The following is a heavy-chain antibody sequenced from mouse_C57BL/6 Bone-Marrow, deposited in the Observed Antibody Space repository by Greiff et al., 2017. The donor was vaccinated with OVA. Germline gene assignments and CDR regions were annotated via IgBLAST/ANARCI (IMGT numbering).Heavy chain of an antibody. Sequence: EVQRLESGGGLVQPGGSMKLSCVASGFTFSNYWMNWVRQSPEQGLEWVAQIRFKSDNYSSHYAVSVKGRFTISKDASKGYIELRMNNLRAEDAGFYYCTALGSALFAYWGQGTLVTVSA. CDR3: TALGSALFAY. J-gene: IGHJ3*01. CDR1: GFTFSNYW. CDR2: IRFKSDNYSS. V-gene: IGHV6-3*01. D-gene: IGHD1-1*01.